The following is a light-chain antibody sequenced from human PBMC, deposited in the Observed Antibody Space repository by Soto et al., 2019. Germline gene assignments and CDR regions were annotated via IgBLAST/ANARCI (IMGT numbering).Light chain of an antibody. CDR1: SSDVGIFNY. CDR3: NSYTINSTLI. CDR2: DVS. J-gene: IGLJ2*01. V-gene: IGLV2-14*01. Sequence: QSVLTQPASVSGSPGQSITISCTGTSSDVGIFNYVSWYQQHPGKAPKVMIYDVSNRPSGVSNRFSGSKSGNTASLSISGLQPEDEADYYCNSYTINSTLIFGGGTKLTVL.